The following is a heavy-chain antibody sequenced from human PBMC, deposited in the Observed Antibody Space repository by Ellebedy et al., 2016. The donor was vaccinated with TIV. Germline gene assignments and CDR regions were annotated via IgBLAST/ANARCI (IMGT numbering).Heavy chain of an antibody. V-gene: IGHV1-2*02. J-gene: IGHJ6*02. Sequence: ASVKVSXKASGGTFSSYAISWVRQAPGQGLEWMGWINPNSGGTNYAQKFQGRVTMTRDTSISTAYMELSRLRSDDTAVYYCARVWVTNAPYYYYYGMDVWGQGTTVTVSS. CDR3: ARVWVTNAPYYYYYGMDV. CDR2: INPNSGGT. CDR1: GGTFSSYA. D-gene: IGHD4-17*01.